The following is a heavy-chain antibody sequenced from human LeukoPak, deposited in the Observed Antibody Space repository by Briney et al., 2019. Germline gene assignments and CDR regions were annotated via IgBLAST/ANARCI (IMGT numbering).Heavy chain of an antibody. CDR1: GFTFSSYS. V-gene: IGHV3-9*01. J-gene: IGHJ4*02. D-gene: IGHD2-2*01. CDR2: ISCNSGSI. Sequence: PGGSLRLSCAASGFTFSSYSMSWVRQAPGKGLEWVSGISCNSGSIGYADSVKGRFTISRDNAKNSLYLQMNSLRAEDTALYYCAKDMRDPENGVVPAAIPSAFDYWGQGTLVTVSS. CDR3: AKDMRDPENGVVPAAIPSAFDY.